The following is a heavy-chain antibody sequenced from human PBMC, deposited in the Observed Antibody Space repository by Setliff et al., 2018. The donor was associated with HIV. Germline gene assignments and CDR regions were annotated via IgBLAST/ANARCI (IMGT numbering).Heavy chain of an antibody. CDR2: MFYSGST. CDR1: GGSISSYY. J-gene: IGHJ4*02. Sequence: PSETLSLTCTVSGGSISSYYWSWIRQPPEKGLEWIGTMFYSGSTYYNPSLKSRVTIFIDTSKNQFSLRLSSVTAADTAVYYCARRAFKDGYKRSYFDYWGQGTLVTVSS. D-gene: IGHD5-12*01. CDR3: ARRAFKDGYKRSYFDY. V-gene: IGHV4-59*04.